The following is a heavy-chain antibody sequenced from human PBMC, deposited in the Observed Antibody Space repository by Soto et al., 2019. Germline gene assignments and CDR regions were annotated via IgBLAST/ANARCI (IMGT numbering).Heavy chain of an antibody. V-gene: IGHV1-3*01. J-gene: IGHJ4*02. CDR1: GYTFTSYA. Sequence: ASVKVSCKASGYTFTSYAMHWVRQAPGQRLEWMGWINAGNGNTKYSQKFQGRITITTDTSASTAYMELSSLRSEDTAVYYCARDLLRSGWYGYWGQGTLVTVSS. CDR2: INAGNGNT. CDR3: ARDLLRSGWYGY. D-gene: IGHD6-19*01.